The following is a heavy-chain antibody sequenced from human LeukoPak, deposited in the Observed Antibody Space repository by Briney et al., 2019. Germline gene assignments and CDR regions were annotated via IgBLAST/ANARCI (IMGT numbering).Heavy chain of an antibody. CDR1: GGSINSYY. CDR3: ARGADYYDSSGYYWGGDYYYMDV. Sequence: SETLSLTCTVSGGSINSYYWSWIRQPPGKGLECIGYIHYTGSTNYNPSLKSRVTISVDTSKNQFSLKLSSVTAADTAVYYCARGADYYDSSGYYWGGDYYYMDVWDKGTTVTISS. CDR2: IHYTGST. J-gene: IGHJ6*03. D-gene: IGHD3-22*01. V-gene: IGHV4-59*08.